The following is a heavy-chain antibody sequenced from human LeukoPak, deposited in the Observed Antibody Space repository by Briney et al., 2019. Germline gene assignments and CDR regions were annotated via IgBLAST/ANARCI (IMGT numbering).Heavy chain of an antibody. CDR1: GFTFSSLS. CDR2: ISSSSSYI. V-gene: IGHV3-21*01. CDR3: ARHSAAEIWFDP. Sequence: GGSLRLSCAASGFTFSSLSINWVRQAPGQGLEWVSSISSSSSYIYYADSVNGRFTISSDNAKKSMYLHRTCLRVEDTAVSYSARHSAAEIWFDPWGQGTLVTVSS. J-gene: IGHJ5*02. D-gene: IGHD6-25*01.